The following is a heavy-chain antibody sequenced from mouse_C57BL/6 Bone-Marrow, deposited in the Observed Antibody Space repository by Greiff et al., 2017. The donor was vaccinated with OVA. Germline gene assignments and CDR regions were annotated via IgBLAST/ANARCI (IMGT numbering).Heavy chain of an antibody. CDR1: GFNIKDDY. V-gene: IGHV14-4*01. CDR2: IDPENGDT. D-gene: IGHD1-1*01. Sequence: VHVKQSGAELVRPGASVKLSCTASGFNIKDDYMHWVKQRPEQGLEWIGWIDPENGDTEYASKFQGKATITADTSSNTAYLQLSSLTSEDTAVYYCTPNYYGSSPWFAYWGQGTLVTVSA. J-gene: IGHJ3*01. CDR3: TPNYYGSSPWFAY.